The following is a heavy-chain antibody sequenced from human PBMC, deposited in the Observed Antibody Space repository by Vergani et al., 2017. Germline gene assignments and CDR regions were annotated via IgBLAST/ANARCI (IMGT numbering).Heavy chain of an antibody. J-gene: IGHJ4*02. CDR1: GGSISSGG. V-gene: IGHV3-30-3*01. CDR2: ISYDGSNK. CDR3: ARDYYDSSGYQPGSY. D-gene: IGHD3-22*01. Sequence: QVQLQESGPGLVKPSQTLSLTCPVSGGSISSGGYYCSWIRQHPGKGLAWVAVISYDGSNKYSADSVKGRFTISRDNSKNTLYLQMNSLRAEDTAVYYCARDYYDSSGYQPGSYWGQGTLVTVSS.